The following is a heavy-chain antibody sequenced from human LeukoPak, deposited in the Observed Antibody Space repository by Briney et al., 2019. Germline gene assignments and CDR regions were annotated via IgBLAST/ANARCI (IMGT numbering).Heavy chain of an antibody. V-gene: IGHV4-30-2*01. D-gene: IGHD5-18*01. Sequence: PSQTLSLTCAVSGGSISSGGYSWSWIRHPPGKGLEWIGYIYHSGSTYYNPSLKSRVTISVDRSKNQFSLKLSSVTAADTAVYYCARLYSSGWFDPWGQGTLVTVSS. J-gene: IGHJ5*02. CDR2: IYHSGST. CDR3: ARLYSSGWFDP. CDR1: GGSISSGGYS.